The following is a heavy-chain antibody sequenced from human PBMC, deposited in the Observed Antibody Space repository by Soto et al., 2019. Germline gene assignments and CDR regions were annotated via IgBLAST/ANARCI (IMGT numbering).Heavy chain of an antibody. CDR3: ARGLGTMVRGVICYYGMDV. Sequence: QVQLVQSGAKVKKPGSSVKVSCKASGGTFSSYAISWVRQAPGQGLEWMGGIIPIFGTANYAQKFQGRVTITADESTSTAYMELSSLRSEDTAVYYCARGLGTMVRGVICYYGMDVWGQGTTVTVSS. V-gene: IGHV1-69*01. CDR1: GGTFSSYA. D-gene: IGHD3-10*01. CDR2: IIPIFGTA. J-gene: IGHJ6*02.